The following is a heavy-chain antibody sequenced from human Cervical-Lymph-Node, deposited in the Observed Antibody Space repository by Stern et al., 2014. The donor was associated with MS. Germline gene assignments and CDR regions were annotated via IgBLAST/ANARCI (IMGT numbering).Heavy chain of an antibody. D-gene: IGHD7-27*01. CDR1: GDSIRSSY. Sequence: QLQLQESGPGLVKPSETLSLTCTVSGDSIRSSYWSWIRQPPGKGLEWMAYRSSSGSGNYNPSLKSRVTISVDTSKAQVSLKLSSVTAADTAVYYCARDLGLGYFDYWGQGTLVTVSS. J-gene: IGHJ4*02. CDR3: ARDLGLGYFDY. V-gene: IGHV4-59*01. CDR2: RSSSGSG.